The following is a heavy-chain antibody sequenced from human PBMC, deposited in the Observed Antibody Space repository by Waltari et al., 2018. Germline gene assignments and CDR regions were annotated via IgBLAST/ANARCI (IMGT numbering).Heavy chain of an antibody. Sequence: EVELLESGGGFVQPGESLRLSCTSSGFTFGSSAMTWVRQAPGKGLEWVSDISASGDDSYYADSVKGRFTISRDNSKNTLYLQMKYLRGDDTAVYFCAKGNAYDSLNGLYSYFHYWGQGTLVTVSA. V-gene: IGHV3-23*01. CDR3: AKGNAYDSLNGLYSYFHY. CDR1: GFTFGSSA. CDR2: ISASGDDS. J-gene: IGHJ4*02. D-gene: IGHD3-9*01.